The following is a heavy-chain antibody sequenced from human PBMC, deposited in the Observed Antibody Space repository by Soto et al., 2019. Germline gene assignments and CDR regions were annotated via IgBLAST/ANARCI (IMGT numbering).Heavy chain of an antibody. CDR1: GGSISSYY. J-gene: IGHJ6*02. Sequence: SETLSLTCTVSGGSISSYYWSWIRQPPGKGLEWIGYIYYSGSTNYNPSLKSRVTISVDTSKNQFSLKLSSVTAADTAMYYCARNLLPGIAAADPWGMDVWGQGTTVTVSS. D-gene: IGHD6-13*01. V-gene: IGHV4-59*01. CDR2: IYYSGST. CDR3: ARNLLPGIAAADPWGMDV.